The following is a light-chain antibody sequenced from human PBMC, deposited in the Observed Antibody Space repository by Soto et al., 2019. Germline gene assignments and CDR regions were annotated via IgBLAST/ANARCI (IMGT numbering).Light chain of an antibody. Sequence: QSVLTQPPSVSGAPGQRVTISCTGSSSNIGAGYDVHWYQQLPGTAPKLLIYANSNRPSGVPDRFSGSKSGTSASLAITGLQAEDEADYYCQSYDSSLSGCVFGGGTKLTLL. J-gene: IGLJ2*01. CDR3: QSYDSSLSGCV. CDR2: ANS. V-gene: IGLV1-40*01. CDR1: SSNIGAGYD.